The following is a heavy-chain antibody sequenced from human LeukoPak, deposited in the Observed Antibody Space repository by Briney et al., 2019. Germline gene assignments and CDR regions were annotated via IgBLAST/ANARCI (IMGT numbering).Heavy chain of an antibody. CDR1: GGSIRSSYYY. CDR2: IYDSGST. D-gene: IGHD1-26*01. V-gene: IGHV4-39*02. Sequence: SETLSLTCTVSGGSIRSSYYYWGWIRQPPGKGLEWIGSIYDSGSTYYNPSLKSRVTISVDTSKNQFSLKLNSVTAADTAVYYCARDKIVGPTKFDCWGQGTLVTVSS. J-gene: IGHJ4*02. CDR3: ARDKIVGPTKFDC.